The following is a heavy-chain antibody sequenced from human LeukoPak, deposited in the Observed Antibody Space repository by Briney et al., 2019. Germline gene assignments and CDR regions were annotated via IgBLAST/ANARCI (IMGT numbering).Heavy chain of an antibody. CDR1: GFTFDDYA. Sequence: GGSLRLSCAASGFTFDDYAMHWVRQAPGKGLEWVSLISWDGGSTYYADSVKGRFTISRDNAKNSLYLQMNSLRAEDTAVYYCARDRAPRGEDYDSSGYYFTDAFDIWGQGTMVTVSS. D-gene: IGHD3-22*01. V-gene: IGHV3-43D*03. CDR2: ISWDGGST. J-gene: IGHJ3*02. CDR3: ARDRAPRGEDYDSSGYYFTDAFDI.